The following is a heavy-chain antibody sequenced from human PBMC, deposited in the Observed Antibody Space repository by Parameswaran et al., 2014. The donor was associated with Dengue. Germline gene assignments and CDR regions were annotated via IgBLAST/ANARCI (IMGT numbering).Heavy chain of an antibody. Sequence: VRQGSRKGLEWIGEINHSGSTNYNPSLKSRVTISVDTSKNQFSLKLSSVTAADTAVYYCARAGFEAAAGTREGFDYFDYWGQGTLVTVSS. CDR2: INHSGST. V-gene: IGHV4-34*01. D-gene: IGHD6-13*01. J-gene: IGHJ4*02. CDR3: ARAGFEAAAGTREGFDYFDY.